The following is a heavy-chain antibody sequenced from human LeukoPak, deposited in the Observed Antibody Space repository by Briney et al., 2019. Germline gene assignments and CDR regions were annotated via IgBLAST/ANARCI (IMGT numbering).Heavy chain of an antibody. CDR1: GFTFSSYA. CDR2: ISSNGGST. J-gene: IGHJ4*02. D-gene: IGHD5-24*01. CDR3: AREGDGYNFRVYFDY. V-gene: IGHV3-64*01. Sequence: GGSLRLSCAASGFTFSSYAMHWVRQAPGKELEYVSAISSNGGSTYYANSVKGRFTISRDNSKNTLYLQMGSLRAEDMAVYYCAREGDGYNFRVYFDYWGQGTLVTVSS.